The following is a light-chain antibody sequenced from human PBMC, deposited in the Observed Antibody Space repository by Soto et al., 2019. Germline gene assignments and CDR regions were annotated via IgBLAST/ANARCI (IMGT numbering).Light chain of an antibody. V-gene: IGKV3-11*01. CDR1: QSIRRS. Sequence: EVVFTQSPDTLSLSPGERATLSCRASQSIRRSLAWYQQKHGQAPRPLIYGSSNRATGIPARFSGSGSGTDFTLTISRLEPEDFLAYYCLQDINYPWTFGQGTKVDIK. CDR3: LQDINYPWT. CDR2: GSS. J-gene: IGKJ1*01.